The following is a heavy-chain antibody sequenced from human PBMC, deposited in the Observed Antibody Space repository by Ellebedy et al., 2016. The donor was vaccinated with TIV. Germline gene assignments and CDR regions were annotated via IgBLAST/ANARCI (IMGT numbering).Heavy chain of an antibody. Sequence: GGSLRLXXAASGFTFDDYAMHWVRQAPGKGLEWVSGISLNSGSIGYADSVKGRFTISRDNAKNSLYLQMNSLRAEDTAVYYCAREGAISYYYYGMDVWGQGTTVTVSS. J-gene: IGHJ6*02. CDR3: AREGAISYYYYGMDV. CDR1: GFTFDDYA. V-gene: IGHV3-9*01. CDR2: ISLNSGSI.